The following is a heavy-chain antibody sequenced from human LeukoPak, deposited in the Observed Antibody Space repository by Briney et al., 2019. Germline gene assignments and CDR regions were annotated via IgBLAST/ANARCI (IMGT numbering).Heavy chain of an antibody. J-gene: IGHJ4*02. CDR1: GFSFSNYW. CDR3: ARGNKWSFDS. CDR2: INSDGSTT. V-gene: IGHV3-74*03. Sequence: GGSLRLSCAASGFSFSNYWMCWVRQAPGKGLVCVSRINSDGSTTTYADSVKGRFTISRDNAKNTLYLQMNSLRPEDTAVYYCARGNKWSFDSWGQGALVTVSS. D-gene: IGHD2-15*01.